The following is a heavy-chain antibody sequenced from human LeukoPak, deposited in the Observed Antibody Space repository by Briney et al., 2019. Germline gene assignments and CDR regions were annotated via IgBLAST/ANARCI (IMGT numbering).Heavy chain of an antibody. J-gene: IGHJ4*02. D-gene: IGHD3-10*01. CDR3: AKAMVRGSGDY. V-gene: IGHV3-30*02. CDR1: GFILSSSG. CDR2: IRYDGNT. Sequence: GGSLRLSCAAPGFILSSSGMHWVRRAPGKGLEWVAFIRYDGNTYYADFVKGRFTISRDNSNNTLSLQMNSLRAEDTAVYYCAKAMVRGSGDYWGQGTLVTVSS.